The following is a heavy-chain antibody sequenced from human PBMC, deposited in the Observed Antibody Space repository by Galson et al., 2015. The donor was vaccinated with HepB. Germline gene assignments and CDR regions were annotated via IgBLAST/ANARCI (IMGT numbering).Heavy chain of an antibody. CDR1: GGSISSGGYY. CDR3: AGWGGGYDKYYFDY. V-gene: IGHV4-31*03. Sequence: TLSLTCTVSGGSISSGGYYWSWIRQHPGKGLEWIGYIYYSGSTYYNPSLKSRVTISVDTSKNQFSLKLSSVTAADTAVYYCAGWGGGYDKYYFDYWGQGTLVTVSS. D-gene: IGHD5-12*01. CDR2: IYYSGST. J-gene: IGHJ4*02.